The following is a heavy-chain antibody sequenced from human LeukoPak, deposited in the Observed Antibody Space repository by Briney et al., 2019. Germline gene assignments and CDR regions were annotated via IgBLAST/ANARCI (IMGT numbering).Heavy chain of an antibody. CDR3: AKEGRYRGRAVLLWFGELHERGYYFDY. V-gene: IGHV3-30*18. Sequence: PGGSLRLSCAASGFTFSSYGMHWVRQAPGKGLEWVAVISYDGSNKYYADSVKGRFTISRDNSKNTLYLQMNSLRAEDTAVYYCAKEGRYRGRAVLLWFGELHERGYYFDYWGQGTLVTVSS. J-gene: IGHJ4*02. CDR1: GFTFSSYG. D-gene: IGHD3-10*01. CDR2: ISYDGSNK.